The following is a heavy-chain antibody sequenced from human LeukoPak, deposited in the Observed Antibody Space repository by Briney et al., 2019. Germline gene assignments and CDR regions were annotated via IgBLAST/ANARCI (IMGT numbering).Heavy chain of an antibody. V-gene: IGHV3-23*01. CDR3: AKGTQDTMIVVANH. J-gene: IGHJ4*02. D-gene: IGHD3-22*01. Sequence: GGSLRLSCAASGFTFSIYAMSWVRQAPGKGLEWVSAISGSGGSTYYADSVKGRFTISRDNSKNTLYLQMNSLRAEDTGVYYCAKGTQDTMIVVANHWGQGTLVTVSS. CDR1: GFTFSIYA. CDR2: ISGSGGST.